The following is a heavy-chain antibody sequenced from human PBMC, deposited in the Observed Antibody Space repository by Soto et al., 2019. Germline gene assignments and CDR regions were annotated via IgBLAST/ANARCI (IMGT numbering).Heavy chain of an antibody. Sequence: PGGSLRLSCAASGFTFTRYSMNWVRQASGKGLEWVSSISSTTNYIYYGDSMKGRFTISRDNAKNSLYLEMNSLRAEDTAVYYCARESEELTSNFDYWGQGTLVTVSS. CDR2: ISSTTNYI. J-gene: IGHJ4*02. CDR3: ARESEELTSNFDY. D-gene: IGHD1-7*01. CDR1: GFTFTRYS. V-gene: IGHV3-21*06.